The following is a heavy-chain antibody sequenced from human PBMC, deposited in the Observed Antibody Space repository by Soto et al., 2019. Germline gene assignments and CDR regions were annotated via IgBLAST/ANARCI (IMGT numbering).Heavy chain of an antibody. CDR2: IYHDGST. CDR1: GYSISSGYY. CDR3: ASLFAGTTSRFDP. V-gene: IGHV4-38-2*01. J-gene: IGHJ5*02. Sequence: LSLTCAVSGYSISSGYYWGWIRQPPGKGLEWIGSIYHDGSTYFHPSLESRVSISLDASRNQFSLRLTSVTAADTAVYYCASLFAGTTSRFDPWGQGTLVTVSS. D-gene: IGHD1-1*01.